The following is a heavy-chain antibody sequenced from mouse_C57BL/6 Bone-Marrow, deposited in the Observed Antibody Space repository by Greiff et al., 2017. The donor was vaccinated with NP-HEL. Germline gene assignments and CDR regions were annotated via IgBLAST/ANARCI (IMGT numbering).Heavy chain of an antibody. Sequence: EVKLVESGGGLVKPGGSLKLSCAASGFTFSSYAMSWVRQTPEKRLEWVATISDGGSYTYYPDNVKGRFTLSRDNAKNNLYLQMSHLKSEDTAMYYCARGPYYYGSSHGRYFDVWGTGTTVTVSS. CDR1: GFTFSSYA. V-gene: IGHV5-4*03. D-gene: IGHD1-1*01. J-gene: IGHJ1*03. CDR3: ARGPYYYGSSHGRYFDV. CDR2: ISDGGSYT.